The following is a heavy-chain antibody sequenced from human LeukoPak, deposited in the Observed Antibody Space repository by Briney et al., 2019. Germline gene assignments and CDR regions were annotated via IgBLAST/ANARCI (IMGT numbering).Heavy chain of an antibody. CDR3: ARGDKNYDMSYSLNG. V-gene: IGHV1-2*02. J-gene: IGHJ4*02. Sequence: ASVKVSCKASGYTFTGYYMHWVRQAPGQGLEWMGWINPNSGGTNYAQKFQGRVTMTRDTSISTAYMELSRLRSDDTAVYYCARGDKNYDMSYSLNGWGQGTLVTVSS. CDR2: INPNSGGT. CDR1: GYTFTGYY. D-gene: IGHD3-9*01.